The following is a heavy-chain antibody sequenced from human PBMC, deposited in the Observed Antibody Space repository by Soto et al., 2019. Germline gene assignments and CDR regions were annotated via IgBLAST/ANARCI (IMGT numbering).Heavy chain of an antibody. V-gene: IGHV3-21*01. D-gene: IGHD3-22*01. Sequence: PGGSLRLSCTVSGFAFNNYGINWVRQAPGKGLEWVSSISKSDYTYYSDSVKGRFTTSRDNAKNSVSLQMNTLRVEDTAVYYCAREDSIIIPAVSDFWGLGTLVTVFS. J-gene: IGHJ4*02. CDR2: ISKSDYT. CDR1: GFAFNNYG. CDR3: AREDSIIIPAVSDF.